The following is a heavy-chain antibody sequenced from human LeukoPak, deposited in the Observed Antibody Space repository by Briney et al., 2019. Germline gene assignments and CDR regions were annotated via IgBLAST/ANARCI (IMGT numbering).Heavy chain of an antibody. Sequence: GGPPRLSCAASGFTFSNYAMSWVPQAPGKGLEWVSSITSSSTYIYYADSVKGRFTISRDNAKNSLYLQMNSLRAEDTAVYYCARDSSIQSLDPWGQGTLVTVSS. V-gene: IGHV3-21*01. D-gene: IGHD5-18*01. CDR3: ARDSSIQSLDP. CDR1: GFTFSNYA. CDR2: ITSSSTYI. J-gene: IGHJ5*02.